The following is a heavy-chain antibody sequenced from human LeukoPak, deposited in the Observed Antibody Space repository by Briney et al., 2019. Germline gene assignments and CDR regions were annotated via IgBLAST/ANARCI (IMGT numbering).Heavy chain of an antibody. CDR2: IYPGDSDT. Sequence: GESLKISCKGSGYSFINYWIGWVRQMPGKGLEWMGIIYPGDSDTRYSPSFQGQVTISVDKSISTAYLQWSSLKASDTAMYYCATLFLHLESTVGALDIWAQGSMVTDSS. CDR3: ATLFLHLESTVGALDI. CDR1: GYSFINYW. D-gene: IGHD3-10*01. J-gene: IGHJ3*02. V-gene: IGHV5-51*01.